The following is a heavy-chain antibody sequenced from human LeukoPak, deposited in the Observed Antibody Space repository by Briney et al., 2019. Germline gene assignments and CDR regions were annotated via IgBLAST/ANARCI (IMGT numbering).Heavy chain of an antibody. CDR2: IYTSGNT. Sequence: SETLSLTCTVSGGSISSYYWSWVRQPAGKGLEWIGRIYTSGNTNYNPSLKGRVTMSVDTSKNQFSLKLSSVTAADTAVYYCARHDGYGDYTWFDPWGQGTLVTVSS. CDR1: GGSISSYY. V-gene: IGHV4-4*07. D-gene: IGHD4-17*01. CDR3: ARHDGYGDYTWFDP. J-gene: IGHJ5*02.